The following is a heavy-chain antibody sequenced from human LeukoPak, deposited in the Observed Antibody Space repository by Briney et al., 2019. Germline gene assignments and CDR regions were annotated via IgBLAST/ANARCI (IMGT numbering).Heavy chain of an antibody. J-gene: IGHJ4*02. CDR3: ARDRRSGSYRAGADY. Sequence: PGGSLRLSCAASGFTFSGSAMHWVRQASGKGLEWVSSISSSSSYIYYADSVKGRFTISRDNAKNSLYLQMNSLRAEDTAVYYCARDRRSGSYRAGADYWGQGTLVTVSS. V-gene: IGHV3-21*01. CDR1: GFTFSGSA. CDR2: ISSSSSYI. D-gene: IGHD3-10*01.